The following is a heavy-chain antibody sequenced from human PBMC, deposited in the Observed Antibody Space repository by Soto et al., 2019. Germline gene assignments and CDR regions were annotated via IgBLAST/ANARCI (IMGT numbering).Heavy chain of an antibody. CDR3: AITIAAAGGRRYFDL. V-gene: IGHV3-11*05. CDR2: ISSSSSYT. CDR1: GFTFSDYY. Sequence: QVQLVESGGGLVKPGGSLRLSCAASGFTFSDYYMSWIRQAPGKGLEWVSYISSSSSYTNYADSVKGRFTISRDNAKNSLYLQMNSLRAEDTAVYYCAITIAAAGGRRYFDLWGRGTPVTVSS. D-gene: IGHD6-13*01. J-gene: IGHJ2*01.